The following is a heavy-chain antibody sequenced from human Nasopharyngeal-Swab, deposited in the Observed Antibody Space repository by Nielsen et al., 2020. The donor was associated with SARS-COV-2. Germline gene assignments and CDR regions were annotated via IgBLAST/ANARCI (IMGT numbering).Heavy chain of an antibody. J-gene: IGHJ4*02. Sequence: SVKVSCKASGYTFTGYYMHGVRQAPGQGLEWMGWIKPNSGGTNYAQKFQGWVTMTRDTSISTAYMELSRLRSDYTAVYYCARDSGAVGTDYWGQGTLVTVSS. CDR1: GYTFTGYY. D-gene: IGHD6-19*01. CDR3: ARDSGAVGTDY. V-gene: IGHV1-2*04. CDR2: IKPNSGGT.